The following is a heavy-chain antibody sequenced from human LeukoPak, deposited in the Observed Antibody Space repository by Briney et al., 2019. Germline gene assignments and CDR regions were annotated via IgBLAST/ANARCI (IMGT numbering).Heavy chain of an antibody. CDR2: IGAYKGNT. CDR1: GYTFSSYG. V-gene: IGHV1-18*01. D-gene: IGHD2-2*01. CDR3: ARDCGSTSCHLVY. J-gene: IGHJ4*02. Sequence: ASVKVSCKASGYTFSSYGISWVRQAPGQGLEWMGWIGAYKGNTNYAQKFQGRVTMTTDTSTSTAYMELRNLRSDDSAMYYCARDCGSTSCHLVYGGQETLVTVSS.